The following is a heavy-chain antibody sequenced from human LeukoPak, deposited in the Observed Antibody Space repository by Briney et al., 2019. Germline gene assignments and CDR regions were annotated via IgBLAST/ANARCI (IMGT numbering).Heavy chain of an antibody. J-gene: IGHJ6*02. CDR1: GFTFSSYN. D-gene: IGHD3-10*01. CDR2: ISGSSNYI. CDR3: AKDLKYYGLMDYYYYYGMDV. Sequence: GGSLRLSCAASGFTFSSYNMNWVRQAPGKGLEWVSSISGSSNYIYYADSVEGRFTISRDNSKNTLYLQMNSLRAEDTAVYYCAKDLKYYGLMDYYYYYGMDVWGQGTTVTVSS. V-gene: IGHV3-21*04.